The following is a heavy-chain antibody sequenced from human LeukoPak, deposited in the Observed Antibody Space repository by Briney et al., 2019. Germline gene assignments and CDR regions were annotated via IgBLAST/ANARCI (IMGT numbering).Heavy chain of an antibody. CDR2: ISAYNGNT. CDR3: ARRGAGTHFDY. V-gene: IGHV1-18*01. J-gene: IGHJ4*02. D-gene: IGHD6-19*01. CDR1: GYTFTSYG. Sequence: AASVKVSCKASGYTFTSYGISWVRQAPGQGLEWMGWISAYNGNTNYAQKFQGRVSMTWNTSISTAYMELSSLRSEDTAVYYCARRGAGTHFDYWGQGTLVTVSS.